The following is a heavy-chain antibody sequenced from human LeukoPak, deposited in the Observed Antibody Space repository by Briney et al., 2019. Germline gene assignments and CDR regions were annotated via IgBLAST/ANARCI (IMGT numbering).Heavy chain of an antibody. V-gene: IGHV4-39*01. CDR3: ARWKSFYDSSGYFDH. CDR2: ICYSGNT. D-gene: IGHD3-22*01. Sequence: SETLSLTCTVSGDSIRSTSYYWGWIRQPPGKGLEWIGSICYSGNTYYNPSLKSRVTIAVDTSKNQFSLTLNSVTAADTAVYYCARWKSFYDSSGYFDHWGRGTLVTVS. J-gene: IGHJ4*02. CDR1: GDSIRSTSYY.